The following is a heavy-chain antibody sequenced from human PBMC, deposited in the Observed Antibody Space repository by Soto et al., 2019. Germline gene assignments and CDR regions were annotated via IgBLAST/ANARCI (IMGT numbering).Heavy chain of an antibody. CDR1: GGSISSGGYY. D-gene: IGHD4-17*01. CDR2: IYYSGST. CDR3: AREEYGEGAFDM. V-gene: IGHV4-31*03. J-gene: IGHJ3*02. Sequence: QVQLQESGPGLVKPSQTLSLTCTVSGGSISSGGYYWSWIRQPPGKGLEWIGYIYYSGSTYYHPSLKRRVTISVDTSKNQFSLKLSSVTAADTAVYYCAREEYGEGAFDMWGQGTMVTVSS.